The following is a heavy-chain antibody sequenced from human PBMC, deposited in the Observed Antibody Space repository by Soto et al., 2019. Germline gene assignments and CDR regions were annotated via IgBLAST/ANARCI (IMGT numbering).Heavy chain of an antibody. V-gene: IGHV4-34*01. J-gene: IGHJ4*02. CDR1: GGSFSGYY. CDR3: ARKTSSDIVATITTFDC. CDR2: INHSGST. Sequence: SETLSLTCAVYGGSFSGYYWSWIRQPPGKGLEWIGEINHSGSTNYNPSLKSRVTISVDTSKNQFSLKLSSVTAADTAVYYCARKTSSDIVATITTFDCWGQGTLVTVSS. D-gene: IGHD5-12*01.